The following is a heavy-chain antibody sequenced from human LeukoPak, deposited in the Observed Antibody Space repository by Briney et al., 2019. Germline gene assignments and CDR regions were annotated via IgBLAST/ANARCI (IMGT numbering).Heavy chain of an antibody. CDR1: GGSISSSNW. Sequence: SGTLSLTCGVSGGSISSSNWWSWVRQPSRKGLEWIGEIYHSGSANYNPSLKSRVTISVDKSENQFSLKLSSVTAADTAVYYCAKKIYGGYNRFDSWGQGTLVTVSS. CDR2: IYHSGSA. CDR3: AKKIYGGYNRFDS. V-gene: IGHV4-4*02. D-gene: IGHD4-17*01. J-gene: IGHJ4*02.